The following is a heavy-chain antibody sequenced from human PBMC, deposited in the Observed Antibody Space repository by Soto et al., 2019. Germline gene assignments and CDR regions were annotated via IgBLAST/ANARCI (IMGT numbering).Heavy chain of an antibody. V-gene: IGHV5-10-1*01. D-gene: IGHD3-22*01. CDR2: IDPSDTYT. J-gene: IGHJ3*02. Sequence: GESLKISCKGSAYSFTSYWISWVRQMPGKGLEWMGRIDPSDTYTNYSASFQGHVTISADKSISTAYLQWSSLKASDTAMYYCARAHYYYSSGPRGDGFDIWGQGTMVTVSS. CDR3: ARAHYYYSSGPRGDGFDI. CDR1: AYSFTSYW.